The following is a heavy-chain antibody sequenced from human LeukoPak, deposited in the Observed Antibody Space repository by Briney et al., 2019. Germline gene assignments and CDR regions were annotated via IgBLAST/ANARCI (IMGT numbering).Heavy chain of an antibody. D-gene: IGHD1-14*01. Sequence: GGSLRLSCAASGFTFSSYSMNWARQAPGKGLEWVSSISSSSSYIYYADSVKGRFTISRDNAKNSLYLQMNSLRAEDTAVYYCARDLGAITSYGMDVWGQGTTVTVSS. CDR3: ARDLGAITSYGMDV. V-gene: IGHV3-21*01. J-gene: IGHJ6*02. CDR2: ISSSSSYI. CDR1: GFTFSSYS.